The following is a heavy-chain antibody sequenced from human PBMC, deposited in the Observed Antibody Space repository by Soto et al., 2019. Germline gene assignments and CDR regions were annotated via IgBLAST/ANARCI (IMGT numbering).Heavy chain of an antibody. CDR1: GGSISSGDYY. J-gene: IGHJ4*02. V-gene: IGHV4-30-4*01. CDR2: IFYSGST. CDR3: AISENLDTRGFDS. D-gene: IGHD2-15*01. Sequence: LSLTCTVSGGSISSGDYYWSWILQPPGKGLEWIGYIFYSGSTYYNPSLKSRVSISEDTSKNQFSLRLTSVTAADTAMYYCAISENLDTRGFDSWGQGTLVIVSS.